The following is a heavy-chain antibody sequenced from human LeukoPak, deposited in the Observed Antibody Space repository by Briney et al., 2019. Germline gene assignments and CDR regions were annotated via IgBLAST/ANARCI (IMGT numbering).Heavy chain of an antibody. CDR1: GFTFSSYS. D-gene: IGHD6-19*01. Sequence: GGSLRLSCAASGFTFSSYSMNWARQAPGKGLEWVSSISSSSSYIYYADSVKGRFTISRDNAKNSLYLQMNSLRAEDTAVYYCARDRIAVAGPEDAFDIWGQGTMVTVSS. J-gene: IGHJ3*02. V-gene: IGHV3-21*01. CDR2: ISSSSSYI. CDR3: ARDRIAVAGPEDAFDI.